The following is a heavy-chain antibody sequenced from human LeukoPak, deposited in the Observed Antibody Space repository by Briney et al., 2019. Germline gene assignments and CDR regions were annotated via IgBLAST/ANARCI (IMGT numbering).Heavy chain of an antibody. V-gene: IGHV1-69*05. J-gene: IGHJ6*03. CDR2: IIPIFGTA. Sequence: GASVKVSCKASGGTFSSYAISWVRQAPGQGLEWMGGIIPIFGTANYAQKFQGRVTITTDESTSTAYMELSSLRSEDTAVYYCATVEYCSSTSCRGVYYYMDVWGKGTTVTVSS. D-gene: IGHD2-2*01. CDR1: GGTFSSYA. CDR3: ATVEYCSSTSCRGVYYYMDV.